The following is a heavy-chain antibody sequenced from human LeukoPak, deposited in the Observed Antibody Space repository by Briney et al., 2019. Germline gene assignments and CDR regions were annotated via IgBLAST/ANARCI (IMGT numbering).Heavy chain of an antibody. CDR2: IYYSGST. Sequence: PSETLSLTCTVSVDSIIIYYRSCVPHPPGKGLEWIGFIYYSGSTKYKPSHKSRVTLSVDTSNSPCSLQLSSVSAADTAVCFCVRVQPDRFSAYWGEGILVTVSS. V-gene: IGHV4-59*01. CDR1: VDSIIIYY. J-gene: IGHJ4*02. CDR3: VRVQPDRFSAY. D-gene: IGHD1-1*01.